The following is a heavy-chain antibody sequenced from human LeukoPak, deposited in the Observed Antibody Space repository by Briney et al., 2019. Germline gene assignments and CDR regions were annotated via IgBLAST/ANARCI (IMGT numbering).Heavy chain of an antibody. CDR1: GYTFTGYY. J-gene: IGHJ6*02. CDR2: INPNSGGT. V-gene: IGHV1-2*02. Sequence: GASVKVSCKASGYTFTGYYMHWVRQAPGQGLEWMGWINPNSGGTNYAQKFQGRVTMTRDTSISTAYMELSRLRSDDTAVYYCARAKIPYYYYYYGMDVWGQGTAVTVSS. CDR3: ARAKIPYYYYYYGMDV.